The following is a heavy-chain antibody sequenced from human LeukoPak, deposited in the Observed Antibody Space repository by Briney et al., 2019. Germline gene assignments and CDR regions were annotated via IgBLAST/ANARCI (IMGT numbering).Heavy chain of an antibody. J-gene: IGHJ4*02. CDR3: AREFRPGNYFDY. CDR1: GGSISSGGYY. V-gene: IGHV4-31*03. CDR2: IYYSGST. Sequence: SETLSLTCTVSGGSISSGGYYWSWIRQHPGKGLEWIGYIYYSGSTYYNPSLKSRVTISVDTSKNQFSLKLSSVTAADTAVYYCAREFRPGNYFDYWGQGTLVTVSS. D-gene: IGHD1-14*01.